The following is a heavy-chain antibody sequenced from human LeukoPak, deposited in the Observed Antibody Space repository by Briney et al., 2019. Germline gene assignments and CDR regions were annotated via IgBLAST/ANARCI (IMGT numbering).Heavy chain of an antibody. CDR3: AKPFAYSSSWYYFDY. V-gene: IGHV3-30*18. D-gene: IGHD6-13*01. Sequence: PGRSLRLSRAASGFTFSSYGMHWVRQAPGKGLEWVAVISYDGSNKYYADSVKGRFTISRDNSKNTLYLQMNSLRAEDTAVYYCAKPFAYSSSWYYFDYWGQGTLVTVSS. J-gene: IGHJ4*02. CDR1: GFTFSSYG. CDR2: ISYDGSNK.